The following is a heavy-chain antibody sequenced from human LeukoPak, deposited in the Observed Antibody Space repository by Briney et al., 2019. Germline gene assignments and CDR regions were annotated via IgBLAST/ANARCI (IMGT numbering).Heavy chain of an antibody. J-gene: IGHJ4*02. CDR1: GYTFTGYY. V-gene: IGHV1-2*02. CDR2: FNPNSGGT. D-gene: IGHD4-23*01. CDR3: ARVFFYGGNSVPFDY. Sequence: ASVKVSCKASGYTFTGYYLHWVRQAPGEGLEWMGWFNPNSGGTNYAQKFQDRVTMTRDTSISTAYMELSRLRSDDTAVYYCARVFFYGGNSVPFDYWGQGTLVTVSS.